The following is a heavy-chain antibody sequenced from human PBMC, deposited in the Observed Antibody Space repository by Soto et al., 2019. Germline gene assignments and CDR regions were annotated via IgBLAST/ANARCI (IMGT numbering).Heavy chain of an antibody. V-gene: IGHV3-9*01. J-gene: IGHJ4*02. CDR3: AKSGLYIWGSPGAFDY. CDR2: ISWNSGSI. CDR1: GFTFDDYA. D-gene: IGHD3-16*01. Sequence: GGSLRLSCAASGFTFDDYAMHWVRQAPGKGLEWVSGISWNSGSIGYADSVKGRFTISRDNAKNSLYLQMNSLRAEDTALYYCAKSGLYIWGSPGAFDYWGQGTLVTVSS.